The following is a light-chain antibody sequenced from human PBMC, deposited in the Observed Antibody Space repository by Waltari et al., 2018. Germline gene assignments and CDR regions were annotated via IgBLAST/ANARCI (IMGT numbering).Light chain of an antibody. CDR1: QSVGSTY. Sequence: EVVLTQSPGTLSLSPGARATLSCRASQSVGSTYLAWYQQKPGQTPRLLIYGASSRATGIPDRFSGSGSGTDFTLTISRLEPEDFAVYYCQQYGSSPHSFGQGTKLEIK. CDR3: QQYGSSPHS. CDR2: GAS. J-gene: IGKJ2*03. V-gene: IGKV3-20*01.